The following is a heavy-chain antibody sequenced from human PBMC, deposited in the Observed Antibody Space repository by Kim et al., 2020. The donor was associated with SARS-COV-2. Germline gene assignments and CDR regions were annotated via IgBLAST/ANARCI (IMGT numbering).Heavy chain of an antibody. CDR3: AKDHESSGWPTFDY. V-gene: IGHV3-23*01. J-gene: IGHJ4*02. Sequence: SDSVKGRFTVSRDNAKSTLYLRMDNLRGEDTALYYCAKDHESSGWPTFDYWGQGTQVTVSS. D-gene: IGHD6-19*01.